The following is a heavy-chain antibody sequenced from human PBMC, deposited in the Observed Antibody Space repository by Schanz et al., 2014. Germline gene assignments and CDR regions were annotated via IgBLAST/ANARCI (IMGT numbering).Heavy chain of an antibody. Sequence: QVQLVQSEAEVKEPGASVKVSCEASRYTFNTYGLNWVRQAPGQGLEWMGWISAYNGDTNYAQKLQGRVTMTADTSTSTAYMDLRSLRSDDTAVYYCARDFSAYVGNYFDYWGQGTLVTVSS. J-gene: IGHJ4*02. CDR2: ISAYNGDT. CDR1: RYTFNTYG. D-gene: IGHD5-12*01. V-gene: IGHV1-18*01. CDR3: ARDFSAYVGNYFDY.